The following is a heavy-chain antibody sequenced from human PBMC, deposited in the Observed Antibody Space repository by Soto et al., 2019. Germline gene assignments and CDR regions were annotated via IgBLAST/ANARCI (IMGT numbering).Heavy chain of an antibody. J-gene: IGHJ5*02. CDR2: INHSGST. V-gene: IGHV4-34*01. CDR3: ARDIAAAGTNWFDP. CDR1: GGSISSYY. Sequence: PSETLSLTCTVSGGSISSYYWSWIRQPPGKGLEWIGEINHSGSTNYNPSLKSRVTISVDTSKNQFSLKLSSVTAADTAVYYCARDIAAAGTNWFDPWGQGTLVTVSS. D-gene: IGHD6-13*01.